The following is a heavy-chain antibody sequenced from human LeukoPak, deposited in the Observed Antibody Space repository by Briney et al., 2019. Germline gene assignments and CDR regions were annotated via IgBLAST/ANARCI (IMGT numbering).Heavy chain of an antibody. CDR3: AKAVHDYGDYSIY. V-gene: IGHV3-48*01. D-gene: IGHD4-17*01. Sequence: ETLSLTCTVSGGSISSSSYYWGWIRQPPGKGLEWVSYISSSSSTIYYADSVKGRFTISRDNSKNTLYLQMNSLRAEDTAVYYCAKAVHDYGDYSIYWGQGTLVTVSS. CDR2: ISSSSSTI. J-gene: IGHJ4*02. CDR1: GGSISSSS.